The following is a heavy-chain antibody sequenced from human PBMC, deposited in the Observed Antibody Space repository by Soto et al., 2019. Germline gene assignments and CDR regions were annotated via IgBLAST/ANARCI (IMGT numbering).Heavy chain of an antibody. V-gene: IGHV5-51*01. J-gene: IGHJ4*02. CDR2: IYPGDSDT. CDR1: GYSFTSYW. Sequence: GESLKISCKGSGYSFTSYWIGWVRQMPGKGLEWMGIIYPGDSDTRYSPSFQGQVTISADKSISTAYLQWSSLKASDTAMYYCARPHSGYSSGWSFDYWGQGTLVTVSS. CDR3: ARPHSGYSSGWSFDY. D-gene: IGHD6-19*01.